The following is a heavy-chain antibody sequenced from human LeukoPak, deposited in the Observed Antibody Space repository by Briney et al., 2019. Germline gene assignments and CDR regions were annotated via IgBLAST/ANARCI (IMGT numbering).Heavy chain of an antibody. Sequence: GEFLKISCKGSGYSFTTYWIGWVRQMPGKGLEWMGVIYPGDSDTRYSPSFQGQVTISADMSISTAYLQWSSLKASDTAMYYCARSSDYVFDYWGQGTLVTVSS. D-gene: IGHD4-17*01. J-gene: IGHJ4*02. CDR3: ARSSDYVFDY. CDR1: GYSFTTYW. V-gene: IGHV5-51*01. CDR2: IYPGDSDT.